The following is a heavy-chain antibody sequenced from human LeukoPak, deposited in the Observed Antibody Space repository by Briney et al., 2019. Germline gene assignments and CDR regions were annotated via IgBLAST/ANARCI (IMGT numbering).Heavy chain of an antibody. J-gene: IGHJ4*02. CDR1: GYTFTGYY. CDR3: ARASPYYYDSSGYFPFDY. V-gene: IGHV1-2*02. D-gene: IGHD3-22*01. Sequence: ASVKGSCKASGYTFTGYYMHWVRQAPWQRLEWMGWINPNSGGTNYAQKFQGRVTMTRDTSISTAYMELSRLRSDDTAVYYCARASPYYYDSSGYFPFDYWGQGTLVTVSS. CDR2: INPNSGGT.